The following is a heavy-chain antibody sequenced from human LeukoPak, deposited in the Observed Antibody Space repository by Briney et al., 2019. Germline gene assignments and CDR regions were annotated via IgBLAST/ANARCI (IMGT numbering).Heavy chain of an antibody. CDR2: IYYSGST. CDR3: ARVRYSSPSVGMDV. J-gene: IGHJ6*02. CDR1: GGSISSGGYY. Sequence: PSETLSLTCTVSGGSISSGGYYWSWIRQHPGKGLEWIGYIYYSGSTYYNPSLKSRVTISVDTSKNQFSLKLSSVTAADTAVYYCARVRYSSPSVGMDVWGQGTTVTVSS. V-gene: IGHV4-31*03. D-gene: IGHD6-13*01.